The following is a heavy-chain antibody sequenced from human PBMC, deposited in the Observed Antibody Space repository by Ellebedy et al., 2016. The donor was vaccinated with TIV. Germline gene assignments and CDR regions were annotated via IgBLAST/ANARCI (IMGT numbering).Heavy chain of an antibody. V-gene: IGHV3-21*01. Sequence: GGSLRLXCAASGFTFNIAGMTWVRQAPGKGLEWVGTIVFSGTAAYYSDSVKGRFIISRDNAKNSLFLQMNSLRVEDTAVYYCARDGSEWSRGYWGQGTLVTVSS. CDR1: GFTFNIAG. CDR3: ARDGSEWSRGY. CDR2: IVFSGTAA. J-gene: IGHJ4*02. D-gene: IGHD3-3*01.